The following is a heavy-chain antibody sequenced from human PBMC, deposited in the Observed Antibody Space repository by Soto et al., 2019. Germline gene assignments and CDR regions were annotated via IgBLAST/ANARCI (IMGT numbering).Heavy chain of an antibody. CDR1: GGAFSSSS. D-gene: IGHD3-22*01. Sequence: SVKVSCKXSGGAFSSSSLNWVRQARGQGLEWMGGIIPMFGTTNYAQKFQGRVTITADESTSTAHIEVTDLRSEDTAVYFCAEGGGGYDTWGQGTLVTVSS. CDR2: IIPMFGTT. J-gene: IGHJ5*02. V-gene: IGHV1-69*13. CDR3: AEGGGGYDT.